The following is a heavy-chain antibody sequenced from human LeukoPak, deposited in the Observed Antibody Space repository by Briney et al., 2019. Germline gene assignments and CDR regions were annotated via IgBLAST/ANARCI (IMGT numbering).Heavy chain of an antibody. J-gene: IGHJ6*02. Sequence: GGSLRLSCAASGFTFSSYSMNWVRQAPGKGLEWVSVIYSGGSTYYADSVKGRFTISRDNSKNTLYLQMNSLRAEDTAVYYCASSMVRGVIPRAIRYGMDVWGQGTTVTVSS. CDR1: GFTFSSYS. CDR2: IYSGGST. D-gene: IGHD3-10*01. V-gene: IGHV3-53*01. CDR3: ASSMVRGVIPRAIRYGMDV.